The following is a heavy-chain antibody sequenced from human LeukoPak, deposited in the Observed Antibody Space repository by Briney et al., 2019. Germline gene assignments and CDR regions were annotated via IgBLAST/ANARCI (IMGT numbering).Heavy chain of an antibody. D-gene: IGHD2-21*02. Sequence: GGSLRLSCAASGFTFDDYAMHWVRQAPGKGLEWDSGISWNGARIGYADSVKGRFTISRDNAKNSLYLQMNSLRAEDTAVYYCARDCRPYCASSSYYHMDVWGQGTTVTVSS. CDR3: ARDCRPYCASSSYYHMDV. CDR2: ISWNGARI. J-gene: IGHJ6*02. CDR1: GFTFDDYA. V-gene: IGHV3-9*01.